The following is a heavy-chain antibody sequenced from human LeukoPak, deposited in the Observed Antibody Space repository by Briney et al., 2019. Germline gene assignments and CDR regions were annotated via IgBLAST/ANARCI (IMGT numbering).Heavy chain of an antibody. J-gene: IGHJ4*02. CDR3: ANERGYNYGYSFDY. V-gene: IGHV3-30-3*02. CDR1: GFTFSSYA. D-gene: IGHD5-18*01. Sequence: GRSLRLSCAASGFTFSSYAMHWVRQAPGKGLEWVAAIPNDGSKTYYADSVKGRFTISRDNSKNTLYLQMNSLRTEDAAVYYCANERGYNYGYSFDYWGQGTLVTVSS. CDR2: IPNDGSKT.